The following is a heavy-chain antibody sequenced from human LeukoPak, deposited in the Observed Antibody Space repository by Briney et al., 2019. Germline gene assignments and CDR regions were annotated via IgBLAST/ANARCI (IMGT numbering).Heavy chain of an antibody. D-gene: IGHD2-2*01. V-gene: IGHV3-21*06. CDR1: GFTFSHYT. Sequence: GGSLRLSCAASGFTFSHYTMNWIRQAPGKGLEWVASISGGSTYIFYSPSVGGRVYPGSRGGRRFTVSRDDAKNTLFLQMNSLSAEDAAVYYCARDQSSTSHSYRFDPWGQGTLVTVSS. CDR2: ISGGSTYI. J-gene: IGHJ5*02. CDR3: ARDQSSTSHSYRFDP.